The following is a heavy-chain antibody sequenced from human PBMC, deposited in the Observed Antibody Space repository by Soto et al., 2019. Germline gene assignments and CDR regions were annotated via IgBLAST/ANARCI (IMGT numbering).Heavy chain of an antibody. D-gene: IGHD2-2*01. CDR3: VRRARTANTSWGAFDV. J-gene: IGHJ3*01. V-gene: IGHV3-23*01. CDR2: VMPGGDVS. CDR1: GFTFSSLV. Sequence: VGSLRLSCAASGFTFSSLVLHWVRQATWPGQGWVSTVMPGGDVSHYTDSVKGRFTISRDNSKRTLHLQMDSLRAEDAAVYFCVRRARTANTSWGAFDVCGHRTVVTVSS.